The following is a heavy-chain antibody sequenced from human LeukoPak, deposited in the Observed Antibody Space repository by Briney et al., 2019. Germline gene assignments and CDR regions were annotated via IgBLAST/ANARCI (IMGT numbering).Heavy chain of an antibody. CDR1: GYTFTDYS. CDR3: ARDPAGIPAAIGGWFDP. CDR2: INPNNGGT. V-gene: IGHV1-2*02. Sequence: ASVKVSCKASGYTFTDYSMHWVRQAPGQGLEWMGWINPNNGGTKYAQKFQGRVTMTRDTSISTGYMEVSRLTSDDTAVYYCARDPAGIPAAIGGWFDPWGPGTLVTVSS. D-gene: IGHD2-2*02. J-gene: IGHJ5*02.